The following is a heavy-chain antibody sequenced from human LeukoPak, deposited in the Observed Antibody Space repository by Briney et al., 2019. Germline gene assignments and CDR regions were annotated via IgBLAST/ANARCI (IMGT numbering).Heavy chain of an antibody. V-gene: IGHV4-61*02. D-gene: IGHD3-10*01. J-gene: IGHJ5*02. Sequence: SETLSLTCTVSGGSISSGSYYWSWIRQPAGKGLEWIGRIYTSGSTNYNPSLKSRVTMSVDTSKNQFSLKLSSVTAADTAVYYCARDYGSGLGWFDPWGQGTLVTVSS. CDR3: ARDYGSGLGWFDP. CDR1: GGSISSGSYY. CDR2: IYTSGST.